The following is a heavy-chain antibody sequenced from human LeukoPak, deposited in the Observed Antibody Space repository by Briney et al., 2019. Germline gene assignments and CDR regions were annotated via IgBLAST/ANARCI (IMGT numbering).Heavy chain of an antibody. J-gene: IGHJ3*02. CDR2: ISNRGTGT. CDR1: GFTFNSYA. D-gene: IGHD6-13*01. V-gene: IGHV3-23*01. CDR3: ASKTPGYSSSWFDAFDI. Sequence: GGSLRLSCAASGFTFNSYAMGWVRQAPGKGLEWVSGISNRGTGTYYADSVKGLFTISRDTSKSTLYLQMNSLRAEDTAVYYCASKTPGYSSSWFDAFDIWGQGTMVTVSS.